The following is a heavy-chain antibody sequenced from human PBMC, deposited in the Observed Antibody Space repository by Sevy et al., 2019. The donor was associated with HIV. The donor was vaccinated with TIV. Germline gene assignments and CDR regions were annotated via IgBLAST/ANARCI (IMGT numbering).Heavy chain of an antibody. D-gene: IGHD3-22*01. Sequence: GESLKISCKGSGYSFTSHWIGWVRHMPGKGLEWMGIIYPDDSDTRYSPSFQGQVTFSADKSISAAYLQWSSLKASDTAMYYCVTSRSGNFDSSGYYIYWGQGTLVTVSS. CDR1: GYSFTSHW. J-gene: IGHJ4*02. CDR2: IYPDDSDT. CDR3: VTSRSGNFDSSGYYIY. V-gene: IGHV5-51*01.